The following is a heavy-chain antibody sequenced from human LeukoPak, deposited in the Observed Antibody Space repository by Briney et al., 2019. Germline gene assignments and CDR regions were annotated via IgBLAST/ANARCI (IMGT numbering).Heavy chain of an antibody. CDR3: ARTVHYSSGWSPTYYFDY. CDR2: IYYSGNT. J-gene: IGHJ4*02. D-gene: IGHD6-19*01. V-gene: IGHV4-59*01. Sequence: SETLSLTCTVSGCSISNYYWSWIRQPPGKGLEWIGYIYYSGNTNYNPSLKSRVTISVDTSKNQFSLNLSSVTAADTAVYYCARTVHYSSGWSPTYYFDYWGQGTLVTVSS. CDR1: GCSISNYY.